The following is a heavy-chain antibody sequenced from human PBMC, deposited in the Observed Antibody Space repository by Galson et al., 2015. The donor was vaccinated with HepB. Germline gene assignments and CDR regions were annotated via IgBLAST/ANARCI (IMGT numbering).Heavy chain of an antibody. J-gene: IGHJ4*02. CDR1: GFTFSSYW. CDR2: INSDGSST. CDR3: AREPTYYYDSSGRGAQDY. D-gene: IGHD3-22*01. Sequence: SLRLSCAASGFTFSSYWMHWVRQAPGKGLVWVSRINSDGSSTSYADSVKGRFTISRDNAKNTLYLQMNSLRAEDTAVYYCAREPTYYYDSSGRGAQDYWGQGTLVTVSS. V-gene: IGHV3-74*01.